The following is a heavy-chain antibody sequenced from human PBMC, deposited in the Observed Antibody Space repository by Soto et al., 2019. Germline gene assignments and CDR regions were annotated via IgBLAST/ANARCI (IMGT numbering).Heavy chain of an antibody. CDR2: INPSGGST. Sequence: ASVKVSCKASGYTFTSYYMHWVRQAPGQGLEWMGIINPSGGSTSYAQKFQGRVTMTRDTSTSTVYMELSSLRSEDTAVYYCAKDIWPFGGLFFNWFDPWGQGPLVTVSS. D-gene: IGHD3-10*01. J-gene: IGHJ5*02. V-gene: IGHV1-46*01. CDR1: GYTFTSYY. CDR3: AKDIWPFGGLFFNWFDP.